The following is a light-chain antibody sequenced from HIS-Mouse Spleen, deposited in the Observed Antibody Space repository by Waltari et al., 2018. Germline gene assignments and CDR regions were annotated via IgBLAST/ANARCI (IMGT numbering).Light chain of an antibody. V-gene: IGLV3-1*01. J-gene: IGLJ1*01. CDR3: QAWDSSTYV. CDR2: QDS. CDR1: ALPKQY. Sequence: SYELTQPPSVSVSPGQTARITCSGDALPKQYACWYQQKPGQSPVLVIYQDSKRPSGIPERFSGSNSGNTATLTISGTQAMDEADYYCQAWDSSTYVFGTGTKVTVL.